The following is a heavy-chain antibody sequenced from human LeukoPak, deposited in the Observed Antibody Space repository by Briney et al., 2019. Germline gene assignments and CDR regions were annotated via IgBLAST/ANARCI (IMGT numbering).Heavy chain of an antibody. CDR3: AGLWCALLDSCY. CDR1: GRTINISNQD. D-gene: IGHD2-2*01. J-gene: IGHJ1*01. CDR2: IYYSGNT. V-gene: IGHV4-39*01. Sequence: SETMSLTRLGRGRTINISNQDGGWIRQPPAKGLEWIGSIYYSGNTYYNPSLKSRVTIYADTYNNQIDLKLRAVTAADSAVYDSAGLWCALLDSCYRGQGTLVTVSS.